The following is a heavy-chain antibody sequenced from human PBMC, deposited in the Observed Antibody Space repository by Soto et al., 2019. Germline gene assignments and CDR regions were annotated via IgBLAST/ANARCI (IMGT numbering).Heavy chain of an antibody. V-gene: IGHV4-4*02. CDR2: SHQSGST. CDR3: ATRDTGRVY. J-gene: IGHJ4*02. Sequence: QVQLQESGPGLVKPSGTLSLTCAVSGVSIGSHDWWTWDRQLPGKGLEGIGESHQSGSTNYNSSLQSRVTISLDKSKNHFSLQLSYVTVADTALYYCATRDTGRVYWGQGTLVTVSS. D-gene: IGHD5-18*01. CDR1: GVSIGSHDW.